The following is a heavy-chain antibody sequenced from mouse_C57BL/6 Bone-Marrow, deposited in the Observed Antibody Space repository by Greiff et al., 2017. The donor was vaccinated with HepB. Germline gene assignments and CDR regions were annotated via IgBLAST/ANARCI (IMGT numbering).Heavy chain of an antibody. V-gene: IGHV1-43*01. D-gene: IGHD1-1*01. CDR3: ARVVYYYGSSSDWYFDV. J-gene: IGHJ1*03. CDR2: INPSTGGT. Sequence: EVKLVESGPELVKPGASVKTSCKASGYSFTGYYMHWVKQSSEKSLEWIGEINPSTGGTSYNQKFKGKATLTVDKSSSTAYMQLKSLTSEDSAVYYCARVVYYYGSSSDWYFDVWGTGTTVTVSS. CDR1: GYSFTGYY.